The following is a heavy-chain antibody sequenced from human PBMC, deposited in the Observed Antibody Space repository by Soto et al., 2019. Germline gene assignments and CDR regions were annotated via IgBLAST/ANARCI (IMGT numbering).Heavy chain of an antibody. CDR2: IYSGGSI. Sequence: GGSLRLSCAASGFTVSSTYMSWVRQAPGKGLEWVSIIYSGGSIFYADSVKGRFTIARDNSKNTLYLQMNSLRAEDTAVYYCARGVPITPGTFDYRGLGTLVTVSS. CDR3: ARGVPITPGTFDY. CDR1: GFTVSSTY. D-gene: IGHD5-12*01. J-gene: IGHJ4*02. V-gene: IGHV3-53*01.